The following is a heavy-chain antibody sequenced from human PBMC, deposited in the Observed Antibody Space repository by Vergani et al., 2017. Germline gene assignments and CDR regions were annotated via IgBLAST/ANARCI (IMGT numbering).Heavy chain of an antibody. Sequence: EVQLVESGGGLVQPGGSLRLSCAASGFTFSSSWMSWVRQAPGKGLEWVANIKQDGREKYYVDSVKVRFTISRDTAKNSLYLQMNSLRAADTAVYYCARSALFYYDYYRDVWGKGP. CDR3: ARSALFYYDYYRDV. CDR1: GFTFSSSW. D-gene: IGHD3-3*02. CDR2: IKQDGREK. V-gene: IGHV3-7*01. J-gene: IGHJ6*03.